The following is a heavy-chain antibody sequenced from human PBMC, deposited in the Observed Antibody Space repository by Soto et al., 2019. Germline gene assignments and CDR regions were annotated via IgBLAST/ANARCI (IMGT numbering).Heavy chain of an antibody. V-gene: IGHV4-39*01. Sequence: QLQLQESGPGLVKPSETLSLTCTVSGGSISSSSYYWGWIRQPPGKVLEWIGGIYYSGSTYYNPSLKSRVTISVDTSKNQFSLKLSSVTAADKAVYYCARGRLGIAVADYGMDVWGQGTTVTVSS. J-gene: IGHJ6*02. CDR2: IYYSGST. CDR3: ARGRLGIAVADYGMDV. CDR1: GGSISSSSYY. D-gene: IGHD6-19*01.